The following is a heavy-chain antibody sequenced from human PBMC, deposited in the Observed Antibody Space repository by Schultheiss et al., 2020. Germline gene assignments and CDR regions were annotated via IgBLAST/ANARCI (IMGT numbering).Heavy chain of an antibody. J-gene: IGHJ6*03. CDR1: GFTFGDYA. V-gene: IGHV3-48*02. CDR2: ISSSSSTI. D-gene: IGHD4-17*01. CDR3: ARVFSDPVDYGDCSHMDV. Sequence: GGSLRLSCTASGFTFGDYAMSWVRQAPGKGLEWVSYISSSSSTIYYADSVKGRFTISRDNAKNSLYLQMNSLRDEDTAVYYCARVFSDPVDYGDCSHMDVWGKGTTVTVSS.